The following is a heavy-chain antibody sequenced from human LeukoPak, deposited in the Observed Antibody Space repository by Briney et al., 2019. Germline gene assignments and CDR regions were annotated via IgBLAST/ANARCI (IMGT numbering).Heavy chain of an antibody. CDR2: MNPNSGNT. V-gene: IGHV1-8*02. CDR3: ARGVDRY. Sequence: ASVKVSCKASGYTFTGYYMHWVRQAPGQGLEWMGWMNPNSGNTGYAQKFQGRVTMTRNTSISTAYMELSSLRSEDTAVYYCARGVDRYWGQGTLVTVSS. CDR1: GYTFTGYY. D-gene: IGHD5-12*01. J-gene: IGHJ4*02.